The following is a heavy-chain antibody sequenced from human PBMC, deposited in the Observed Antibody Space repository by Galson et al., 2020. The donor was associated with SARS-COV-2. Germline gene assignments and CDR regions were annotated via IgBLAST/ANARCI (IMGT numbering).Heavy chain of an antibody. D-gene: IGHD5-18*01. CDR3: ARMESDTPMGREDYFDY. CDR2: INDSGSA. J-gene: IGHJ4*02. Sequence: SETLSLTCAVYGGSFSGYYWSWIRQPPGKGLEWIGEINDSGSANYNPSLKSRVTISVDASKNQFSLNLKSVTATDTAVYYCARMESDTPMGREDYFDYWGQGTLVTVSS. V-gene: IGHV4-34*01. CDR1: GGSFSGYY.